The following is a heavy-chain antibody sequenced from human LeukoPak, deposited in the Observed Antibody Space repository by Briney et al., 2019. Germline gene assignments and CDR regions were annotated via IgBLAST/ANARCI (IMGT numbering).Heavy chain of an antibody. D-gene: IGHD6-13*01. CDR2: ISAYKGNT. V-gene: IGHV1-18*01. CDR3: ARDELAAAGNKYFYYGMDV. CDR1: GYTFTSYG. Sequence: ASVKVSCKASGYTFTSYGISWVRQAPGQGLEWMGWISAYKGNTNYAQKLQGRATMTTDTSTSTAYMELRSLRSDDTAVYYCARDELAAAGNKYFYYGMDVWGQGTTVTVSS. J-gene: IGHJ6*02.